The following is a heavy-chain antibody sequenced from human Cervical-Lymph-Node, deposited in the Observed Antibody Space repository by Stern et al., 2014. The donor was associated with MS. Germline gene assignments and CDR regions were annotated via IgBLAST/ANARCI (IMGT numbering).Heavy chain of an antibody. D-gene: IGHD6-13*01. V-gene: IGHV1-2*02. CDR1: GYTFTAYY. J-gene: IGHJ5*02. CDR3: AREGRNCSNNSFDP. CDR2: INPNSGGT. Sequence: VQLVESGAEVKKPGASVKVSCKASGYTFTAYYIHWVRQAPGQGLEWMGWINPNSGGTHYAQRFQGRVTMTRDTSINTAYMELSRLKSDDTAMYYCAREGRNCSNNSFDPWGQGTLVTVSP.